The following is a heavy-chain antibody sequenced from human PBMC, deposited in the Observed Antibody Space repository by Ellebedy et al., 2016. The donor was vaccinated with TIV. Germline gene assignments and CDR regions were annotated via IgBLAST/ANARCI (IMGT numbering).Heavy chain of an antibody. D-gene: IGHD5/OR15-5a*01. CDR3: ARVGSTGGNDY. Sequence: SETLSLXCTVSGGSISSYYWSWIRQPPGKGLEWIGYIYYSGSTNYNPSLKSRVTISVDTSKNQFSLKLSSVTAADTAVYYCARVGSTGGNDYWGQGTLVTVSS. V-gene: IGHV4-59*12. CDR2: IYYSGST. J-gene: IGHJ4*02. CDR1: GGSISSYY.